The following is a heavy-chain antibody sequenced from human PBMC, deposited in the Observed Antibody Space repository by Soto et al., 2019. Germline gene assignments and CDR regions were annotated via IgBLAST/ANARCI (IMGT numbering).Heavy chain of an antibody. V-gene: IGHV1-69*12. CDR1: GGTFSSYA. D-gene: IGHD3-22*01. CDR3: AREDSSGYSGRDAFDI. J-gene: IGHJ3*02. CDR2: IIPIFGTA. Sequence: QVQLVQSGAEVKKPGSSVKVSCKASGGTFSSYAISWVRQAPGQGLEWMGGIIPIFGTANYAQKFQGRVTITADEYTSTAYMELSSLRSEDTAVDYCAREDSSGYSGRDAFDIWGQGTMVTVSS.